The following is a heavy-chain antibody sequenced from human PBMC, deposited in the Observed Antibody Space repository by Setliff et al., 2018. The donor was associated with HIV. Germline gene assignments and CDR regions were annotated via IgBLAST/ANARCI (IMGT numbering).Heavy chain of an antibody. V-gene: IGHV1-69*10. CDR3: ARSRAGGYNQIPHAFHL. Sequence: SVKVSCKASGDMPITYAIPCVRQAPGQGLEWVGGIIPILAIANYAQKFQGRVTIIADKSTGAGYMELTSLRSDDTAVYYCARSRAGGYNQIPHAFHLWGQGTVVSVSS. J-gene: IGHJ3*01. CDR2: IIPILAIA. D-gene: IGHD6-25*01. CDR1: GDMPITYA.